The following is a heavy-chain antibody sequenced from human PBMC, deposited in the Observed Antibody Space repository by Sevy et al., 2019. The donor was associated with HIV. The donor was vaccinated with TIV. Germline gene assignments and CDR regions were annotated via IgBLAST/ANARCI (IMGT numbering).Heavy chain of an antibody. V-gene: IGHV5-51*01. J-gene: IGHJ5*02. Sequence: GESLKISCKGSGYSFTTYWIAWVRQMPGKGLEWMGIIYPGDSDTRYSPSFQGQVTISAVKSISTAYLQWSSLKASDTAMYYCARVISGYGYDRWGQGTLVTVSS. CDR1: GYSFTTYW. CDR2: IYPGDSDT. D-gene: IGHD5-18*01. CDR3: ARVISGYGYDR.